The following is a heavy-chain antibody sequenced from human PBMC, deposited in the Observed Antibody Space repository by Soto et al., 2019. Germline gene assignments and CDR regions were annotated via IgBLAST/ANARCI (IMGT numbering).Heavy chain of an antibody. CDR2: IYYSEST. V-gene: IGHV4-59*08. J-gene: IGHJ4*02. CDR3: ARQEGDNAIDY. D-gene: IGHD2-21*02. Sequence: PSETLSLTCTVSGGSISSYYWSWIRQPPGKGLEWVGYIYYSESTNYNPSLKSRVTISVDTSKNQFSLKLSSVTAADTAVYYCARQEGDNAIDYWGQGTLVTVSS. CDR1: GGSISSYY.